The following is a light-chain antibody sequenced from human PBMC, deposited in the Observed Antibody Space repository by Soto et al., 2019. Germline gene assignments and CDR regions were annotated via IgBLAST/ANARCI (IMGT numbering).Light chain of an antibody. V-gene: IGKV1-5*03. Sequence: DIQMTQSPSTLSASVGDRVTITCRASQSISNWLAWYQQKPGRAPKLLIYKTSNLHSGVPSRFSGSGSGTEFTLTISSLQPDDGATYYCQQYNHYSSYTFGRGTKLEIK. CDR1: QSISNW. J-gene: IGKJ2*01. CDR3: QQYNHYSSYT. CDR2: KTS.